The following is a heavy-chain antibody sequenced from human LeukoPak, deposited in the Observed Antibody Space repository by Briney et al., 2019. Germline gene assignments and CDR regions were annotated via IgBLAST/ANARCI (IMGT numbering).Heavy chain of an antibody. Sequence: GGSLRLSCAASGFILDHYGMYWVRQAPGKGLEWVSSISSSSSYIYYADSVKGRFTISRDNAKNSLYLQMNSLRAEDTAVYYCAREVPQTHWGQGTLVTVSS. D-gene: IGHD4/OR15-4a*01. J-gene: IGHJ4*02. CDR2: ISSSSSYI. CDR3: AREVPQTH. CDR1: GFILDHYG. V-gene: IGHV3-21*01.